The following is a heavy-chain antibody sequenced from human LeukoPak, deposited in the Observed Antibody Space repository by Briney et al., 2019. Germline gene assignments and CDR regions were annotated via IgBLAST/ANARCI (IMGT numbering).Heavy chain of an antibody. J-gene: IGHJ4*02. CDR1: GFTFSSYS. Sequence: GGSLRLSCAASGFTFSSYSMNWVRQAPGKGLEWVSSISSSSSYIYHADSVKGRFTISRDNAKNSLYLQMNSLRAEDTAVYYCARVEYCSSTSCPWDYWGQGTLATVSS. D-gene: IGHD2-2*01. CDR3: ARVEYCSSTSCPWDY. V-gene: IGHV3-21*01. CDR2: ISSSSSYI.